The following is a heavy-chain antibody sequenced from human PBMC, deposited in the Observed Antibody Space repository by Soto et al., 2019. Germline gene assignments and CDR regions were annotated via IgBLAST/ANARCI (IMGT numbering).Heavy chain of an antibody. Sequence: EVQLVESGGGLVKPGWSLRLSCAASGFTFSSYSMNWVRQAPGKGLEWVSSISSSSSYIYYADSVKGRFTITRDNAKNSQYLQMNSLRAEDTAVYYFARNWPMSGVCCLDYWGQGTLVTVSS. CDR1: GFTFSSYS. CDR2: ISSSSSYI. CDR3: ARNWPMSGVCCLDY. J-gene: IGHJ4*02. V-gene: IGHV3-21*01. D-gene: IGHD2-15*01.